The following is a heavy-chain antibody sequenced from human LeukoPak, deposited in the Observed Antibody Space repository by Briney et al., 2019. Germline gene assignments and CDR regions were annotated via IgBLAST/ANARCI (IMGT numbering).Heavy chain of an antibody. CDR3: ATAGSRHCSSTSCSYYYGMDV. J-gene: IGHJ6*02. V-gene: IGHV3-30*03. Sequence: GGSQRLFCTPSEFPFSRYCMHWVRQATDEGLEWVTDISYDGSNKYYAGSVKCRFTMSRENSKNTVYLQMTRLRAENTVVYYCATAGSRHCSSTSCSYYYGMDVWGQGTTVTVSS. CDR1: EFPFSRYC. D-gene: IGHD2-2*01. CDR2: ISYDGSNK.